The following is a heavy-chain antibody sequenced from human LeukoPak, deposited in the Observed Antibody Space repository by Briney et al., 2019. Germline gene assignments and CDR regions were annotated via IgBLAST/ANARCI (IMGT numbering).Heavy chain of an antibody. V-gene: IGHV3-48*04. J-gene: IGHJ1*01. CDR3: AVTMVRGVMPEYSQH. CDR2: ISSSSSTI. Sequence: GGSLRLSCAASGFTFSSYSMNWVRQAPGKGLEWVSYISSSSSTIYYADSVKGRFTISRDNAKNSLYLQMNSLRAEDTAVYYCAVTMVRGVMPEYSQHWGQGTLVTVSS. CDR1: GFTFSSYS. D-gene: IGHD3-10*01.